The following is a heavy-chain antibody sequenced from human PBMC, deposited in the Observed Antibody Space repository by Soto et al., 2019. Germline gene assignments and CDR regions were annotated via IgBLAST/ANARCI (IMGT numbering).Heavy chain of an antibody. CDR3: AKDRFLMATLRGLDY. D-gene: IGHD3-3*01. CDR1: GFTFSSYG. Sequence: QVQLVESGGGVVQPGRSLRLSCAASGFTFSSYGMHWVRQAPGKGLEWVAVISYDGSNKYYADSVKGRFTISRDNSKNTLYLQMNSLRAEDTAVYYCAKDRFLMATLRGLDYWGQGTLVTVSS. CDR2: ISYDGSNK. V-gene: IGHV3-30*18. J-gene: IGHJ4*02.